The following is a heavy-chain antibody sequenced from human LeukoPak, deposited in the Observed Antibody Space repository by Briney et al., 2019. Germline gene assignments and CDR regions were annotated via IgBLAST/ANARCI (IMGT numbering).Heavy chain of an antibody. D-gene: IGHD3-10*01. CDR1: GGSISSSSYY. Sequence: SETLSLTCTVSGGSISSSSYYWGWIRQPPGKGLEWIVSIYYSGSTYYNPSLKSRFTISVDTSKNQFSLKLSSVTAADTAVYYCARRCITMVRGVITYYFDYWGQGTLVTVSS. V-gene: IGHV4-39*01. J-gene: IGHJ4*02. CDR2: IYYSGST. CDR3: ARRCITMVRGVITYYFDY.